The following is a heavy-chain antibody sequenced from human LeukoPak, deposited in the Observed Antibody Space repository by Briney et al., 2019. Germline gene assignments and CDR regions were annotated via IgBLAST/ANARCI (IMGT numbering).Heavy chain of an antibody. V-gene: IGHV4-34*01. J-gene: IGHJ4*02. D-gene: IGHD3-22*01. CDR1: GGSFSGYY. Sequence: SETLSLTCAVYGGSFSGYYWSWIRQPPGKGLEWIGEINHSGSTNYNPSLKSRVTIAVDTSKYQFSLKLSSVTAADTAVYYCASSQYYNSSGYSRTFDYWGQGTLVTVSS. CDR3: ASSQYYNSSGYSRTFDY. CDR2: INHSGST.